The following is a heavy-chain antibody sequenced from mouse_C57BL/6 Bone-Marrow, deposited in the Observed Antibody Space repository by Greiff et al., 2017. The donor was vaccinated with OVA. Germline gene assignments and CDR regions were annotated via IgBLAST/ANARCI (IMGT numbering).Heavy chain of an antibody. Sequence: VKLQQPGAELVKPGASVKLSCTASGYTFTSYWLHWVKQRPGRGLEWIGRIDPNSGGTKYNEKFKSKATLTVDKPSSTAYMQLSSLTSEDSAVYYCARGYGSSYDWYFDVWGTGTTVTVSS. CDR1: GYTFTSYW. D-gene: IGHD1-1*01. V-gene: IGHV1-72*01. CDR3: ARGYGSSYDWYFDV. CDR2: IDPNSGGT. J-gene: IGHJ1*03.